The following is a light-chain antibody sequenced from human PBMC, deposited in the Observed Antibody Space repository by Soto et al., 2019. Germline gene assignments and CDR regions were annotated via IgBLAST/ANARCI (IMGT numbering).Light chain of an antibody. CDR1: QSVNSN. J-gene: IGKJ3*01. CDR2: GAY. CDR3: QQYNNWPFT. Sequence: EIMMTQSPVTLSVSPGERATLSCRASQSVNSNLAWYQQKPGQAPRLLIYGAYTRATGIPASFIGNGSGTEFTLTASSLQPEDFAVYYCQQYNNWPFTFGPGTKVDIK. V-gene: IGKV3-15*01.